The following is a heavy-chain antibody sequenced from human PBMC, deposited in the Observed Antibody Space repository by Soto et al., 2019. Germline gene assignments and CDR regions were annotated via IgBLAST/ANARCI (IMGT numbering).Heavy chain of an antibody. Sequence: QVQLVQSGAEVKKPGASVKVSCMASGYTFTNSDINWVRQAPGQGLEWMGWMNPDSGHAAYAQKFQGRVTLTTSTSTSTVYMEMRSLGSEDTAVYYCARRPHCSGGICYYGLDNWGQGTLVTVSS. CDR3: ARRPHCSGGICYYGLDN. CDR1: GYTFTNSD. D-gene: IGHD2-15*01. J-gene: IGHJ4*02. CDR2: MNPDSGHA. V-gene: IGHV1-8*01.